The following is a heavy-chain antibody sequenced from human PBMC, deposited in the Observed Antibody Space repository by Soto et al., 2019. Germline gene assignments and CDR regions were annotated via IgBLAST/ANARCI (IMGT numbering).Heavy chain of an antibody. CDR1: GGSISSHY. D-gene: IGHD3-10*01. CDR2: VYYSGST. V-gene: IGHV4-59*11. Sequence: PSETLSLTCTVSGGSISSHYWSWIRQPPGQGLEWIGYVYYSGSTNYNPSLKSRVTISVDTSKSQFSLRLSSVTAADTAVYFCAREYYYGSGSYSSKGSYYYGMDVWGQGTTVTVSS. J-gene: IGHJ6*02. CDR3: AREYYYGSGSYSSKGSYYYGMDV.